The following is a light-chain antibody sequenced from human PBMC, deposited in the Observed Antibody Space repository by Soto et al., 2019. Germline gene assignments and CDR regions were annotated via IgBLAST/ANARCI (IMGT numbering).Light chain of an antibody. CDR2: AAS. CDR3: QQSIRAPLT. V-gene: IGKV1-39*01. Sequence: DIQMTQSPSSLSASVGDRVTITCRANQIINNYLNWYQQKPGKAPKLLIYAASSLQRGAPSRFSGSGSGTDFTLTISSLQPEDSASYFGQQSIRAPLTFGGGTKVEV. CDR1: QIINNY. J-gene: IGKJ4*01.